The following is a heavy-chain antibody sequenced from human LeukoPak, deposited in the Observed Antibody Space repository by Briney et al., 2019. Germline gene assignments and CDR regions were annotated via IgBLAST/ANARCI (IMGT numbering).Heavy chain of an antibody. J-gene: IGHJ4*02. CDR3: ARGRAYYYDSSGLAPDY. CDR2: MNPNSGNT. V-gene: IGHV1-8*01. D-gene: IGHD3-22*01. Sequence: ASVKVSCKASGYTFTSYDINWVRQATGQGLEWMGRMNPNSGNTGYAQKFQGRVTMTRNTSISTAYMELSSLRSEDTAVYYCARGRAYYYDSSGLAPDYWGQGTLVTVSS. CDR1: GYTFTSYD.